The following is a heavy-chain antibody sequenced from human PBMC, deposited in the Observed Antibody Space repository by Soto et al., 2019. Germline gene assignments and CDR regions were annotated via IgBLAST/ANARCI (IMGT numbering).Heavy chain of an antibody. D-gene: IGHD6-6*01. CDR3: ARDGRQFVPNPENFDI. V-gene: IGHV1-18*01. CDR1: GYTFRNYG. J-gene: IGHJ3*02. CDR2: ISAYNGDT. Sequence: QVQLLQSGPELMKPGASVKLSCKASGYTFRNYGINWVRQAPGQGLEWMGWISAYNGDTNYAHNFQGRVTMATDTPASTAYMELRSLKSDDTAVYYCARDGRQFVPNPENFDIWGQGTTVTVSS.